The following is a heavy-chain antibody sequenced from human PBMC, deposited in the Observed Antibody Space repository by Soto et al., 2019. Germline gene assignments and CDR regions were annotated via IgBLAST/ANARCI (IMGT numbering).Heavy chain of an antibody. CDR3: ARGFDLGGWGY. CDR2: INHRGST. J-gene: IGHJ4*02. CDR1: GGSFSGYY. Sequence: QVHLQQWGAGLLKPSETLSLTCAVYGGSFSGYYWSWIRQPPGKGLEWIGEINHRGSTNYNPSLKSRVTIPVDTSKNQLSLKLNSVTAADTAVYYCARGFDLGGWGYWGQGTLVTVSS. V-gene: IGHV4-34*01. D-gene: IGHD3-10*01.